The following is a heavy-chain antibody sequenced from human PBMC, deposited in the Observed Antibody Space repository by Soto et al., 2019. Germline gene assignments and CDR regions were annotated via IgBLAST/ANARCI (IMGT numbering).Heavy chain of an antibody. CDR1: GGSFSGYY. V-gene: IGHV4-34*01. D-gene: IGHD3-3*01. J-gene: IGHJ6*02. CDR2: INHSGST. CDR3: ARGQTYYDFWSGYYTHLYYYYGMDV. Sequence: PSETLSLTCAVYGGSFSGYYWSWIRQPPGKGLEWIGEINHSGSTNYNPSLKSRVTISVDTSKNQFSLKLSSVTAADTAVYYCARGQTYYDFWSGYYTHLYYYYGMDVWGQGTTVTVSS.